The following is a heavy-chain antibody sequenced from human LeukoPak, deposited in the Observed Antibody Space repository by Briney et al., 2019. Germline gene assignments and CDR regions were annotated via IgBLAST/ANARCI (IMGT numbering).Heavy chain of an antibody. CDR1: GFTFSNYT. J-gene: IGHJ6*02. CDR3: AREQYCSSNSCREGGYYYYYAMDV. V-gene: IGHV3-21*01. CDR2: ITTTSSYI. Sequence: PGGSLRLSCAASGFTFSNYTMNWVRQTPGKGLEWVSSITTTSSYIYYADSVKGRFTISRDNAKNSLYLQMNSLRAEDTALYYCAREQYCSSNSCREGGYYYYYAMDVWGQGSTVTVSS. D-gene: IGHD2-2*01.